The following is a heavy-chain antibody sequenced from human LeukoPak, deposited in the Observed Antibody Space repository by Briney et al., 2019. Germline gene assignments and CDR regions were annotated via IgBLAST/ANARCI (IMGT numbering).Heavy chain of an antibody. CDR2: IYYSGST. CDR3: ARVVYGDSSKDFDY. Sequence: PSETLSLTCTVSGGSISSYYWSWIRQPPGKGLEWIGYIYYSGSTNYNPSLKSRVTISADTSKNQFSLKLNSVTAADTAVYYCARVVYGDSSKDFDYWGQGTLVTVSS. CDR1: GGSISSYY. J-gene: IGHJ4*02. V-gene: IGHV4-59*12. D-gene: IGHD4-17*01.